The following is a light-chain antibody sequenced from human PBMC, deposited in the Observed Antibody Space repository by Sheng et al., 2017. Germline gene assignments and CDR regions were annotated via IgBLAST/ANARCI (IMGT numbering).Light chain of an antibody. Sequence: DIHMTQSPSSLSASVGDRVTITCRASQRIGNYLNWYQQKAERAPNLLIYAASTLQSGVPSRFSGSGSGREFTLTINSLQREDFATYYCQQSHSPPWTFGQGTKVELK. CDR2: AAS. J-gene: IGKJ1*01. V-gene: IGKV1-39*01. CDR3: QQSHSPPWT. CDR1: QRIGNY.